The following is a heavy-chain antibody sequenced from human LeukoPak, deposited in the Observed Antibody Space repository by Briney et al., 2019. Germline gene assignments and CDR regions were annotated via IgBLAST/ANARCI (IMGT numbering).Heavy chain of an antibody. CDR1: GYTFTGYY. V-gene: IGHV1-2*02. J-gene: IGHJ4*02. Sequence: GASVKVSCKASGYTFTGYYIHWMRQAPGQGLEWMGWMNPNRGDTSYARKFQGRVTMTRDTPINIAYMELSGLTSDDTAVYYCGRRRIDCSDTGCYVDYWGQGTLVTVSS. CDR3: GRRRIDCSDTGCYVDY. D-gene: IGHD2-15*01. CDR2: MNPNRGDT.